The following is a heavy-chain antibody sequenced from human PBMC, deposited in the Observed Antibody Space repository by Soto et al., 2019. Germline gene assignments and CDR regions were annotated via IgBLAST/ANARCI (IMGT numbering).Heavy chain of an antibody. Sequence: KASETLSLTCTVSGGSISSGDYYWSWIRQPPGKGLEWIGYIYYSGSTYYNPSLKSRVTISVDTSKNQFSLKLSSVTAADTAVYYCARDPLGARAFSEGALWGQGTLVTVSS. CDR1: GGSISSGDYY. CDR3: ARDPLGARAFSEGAL. V-gene: IGHV4-30-4*01. J-gene: IGHJ4*02. CDR2: IYYSGST. D-gene: IGHD3-16*01.